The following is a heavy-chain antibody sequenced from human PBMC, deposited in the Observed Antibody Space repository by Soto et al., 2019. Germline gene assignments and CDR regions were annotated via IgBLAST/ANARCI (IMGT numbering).Heavy chain of an antibody. J-gene: IGHJ6*04. CDR1: GGSFSGYY. D-gene: IGHD5-12*01. CDR2: VNHSGGT. Sequence: SETRSLTCAVSGGSFSGYYWSWIRKPPGQGLEWIGGVNHSGGTKYNPSLGSRVTISIDRSMTQLSLLLTPLTAADTALYFCARGGRGYHGDSWQNNSYYEGMHIWGTGTTVT. V-gene: IGHV4-34*01. CDR3: ARGGRGYHGDSWQNNSYYEGMHI.